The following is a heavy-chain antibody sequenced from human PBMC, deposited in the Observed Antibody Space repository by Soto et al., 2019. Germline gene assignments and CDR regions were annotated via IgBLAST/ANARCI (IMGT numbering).Heavy chain of an antibody. D-gene: IGHD3-9*01. Sequence: ASVKVSCKASGYTFTSYGISWVRQAPGQGLEWMGWISAYNGNTNYAQKLQGRVTMTTDTSTSTAYMELRSLRSDDTAVYYCARSSSLTGYYYYYYYMDVWGKGTTVTVSS. CDR2: ISAYNGNT. CDR1: GYTFTSYG. CDR3: ARSSSLTGYYYYYYYMDV. V-gene: IGHV1-18*01. J-gene: IGHJ6*03.